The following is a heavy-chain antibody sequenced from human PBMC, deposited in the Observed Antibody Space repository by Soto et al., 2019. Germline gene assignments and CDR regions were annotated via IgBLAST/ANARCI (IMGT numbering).Heavy chain of an antibody. J-gene: IGHJ6*02. CDR2: IDPSDSYT. CDR1: GYSFTSYW. CDR3: ARHLIAARRFIYYYYGMDV. V-gene: IGHV5-10-1*01. Sequence: PGESLKISCKGSGYSFTSYWISWVRQMPGKGLGWMGRIDPSDSYTNYSPSFQGHVTISADKSISTAYLQWSSLKASDTAMYYCARHLIAARRFIYYYYGMDVWGQGTTVTVSS. D-gene: IGHD6-6*01.